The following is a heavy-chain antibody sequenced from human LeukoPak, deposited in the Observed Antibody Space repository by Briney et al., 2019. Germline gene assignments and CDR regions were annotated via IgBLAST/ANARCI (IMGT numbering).Heavy chain of an antibody. CDR3: ARGRYFDWLPMGYNWFDP. CDR1: GYSISSGYY. J-gene: IGHJ5*02. CDR2: IYHSGST. D-gene: IGHD3-9*01. V-gene: IGHV4-38-2*02. Sequence: SETLSLTCTVSGYSISSGYYWGWIRQPPGKGLEWIGSIYHSGSTYYNPSLKSRVTISVDTSKNQFSLKLSSVTAADTAVYYCARGRYFDWLPMGYNWFDPWGQGTLVTVSS.